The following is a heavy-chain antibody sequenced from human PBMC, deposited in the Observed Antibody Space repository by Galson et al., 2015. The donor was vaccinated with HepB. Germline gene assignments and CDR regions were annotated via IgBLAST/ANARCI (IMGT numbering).Heavy chain of an antibody. CDR3: ARGFYSGYAHLDDAFDI. Sequence: QSGAEVKKPGASVKVSCKAPGYTFTSYGISWVRQAPGQGLEWMGWISAYNGNTNYAQKLQGRVTMTTDTSTSTAYMELRSLRSDDTAVYYCARGFYSGYAHLDDAFDIWGQGTMVTVSS. CDR1: GYTFTSYG. V-gene: IGHV1-18*01. J-gene: IGHJ3*02. CDR2: ISAYNGNT. D-gene: IGHD5-12*01.